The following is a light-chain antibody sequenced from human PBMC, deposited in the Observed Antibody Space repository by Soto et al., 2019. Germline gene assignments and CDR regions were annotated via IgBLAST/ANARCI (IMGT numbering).Light chain of an antibody. V-gene: IGKV1-6*01. CDR1: QGIRND. Sequence: AIQMTQSPSSLSASVGDRVTITCRASQGIRNDLSWYQQKPGKAPKLLIYAASTLQSGVPSRFSGSSSGTDFTLNISSLQPEDFATYYCLQDYKFPWTFGQGTKVEI. CDR3: LQDYKFPWT. CDR2: AAS. J-gene: IGKJ1*01.